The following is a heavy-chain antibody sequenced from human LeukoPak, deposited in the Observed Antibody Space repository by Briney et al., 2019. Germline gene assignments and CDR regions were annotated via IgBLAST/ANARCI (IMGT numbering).Heavy chain of an antibody. D-gene: IGHD5-12*01. J-gene: IGHJ4*02. V-gene: IGHV6-1*01. CDR1: GDSVCSNTAA. CDR2: TYYRSRWYS. CDR3: ARGQTYSGRIFVN. Sequence: SQTLSLTCAISGDSVCSNTAAWIWIRQSPSRGLEWLGRTYYRSRWYSDFAEYVESRITIDPDTSKNQFSLQLNSVTPDDTAVYFCARGQTYSGRIFVNWCQRTLVTVSS.